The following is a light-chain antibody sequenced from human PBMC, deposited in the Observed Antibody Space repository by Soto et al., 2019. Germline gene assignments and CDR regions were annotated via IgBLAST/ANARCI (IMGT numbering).Light chain of an antibody. CDR2: AAS. CDR3: QQYGRT. J-gene: IGKJ5*01. Sequence: EVVLTQSPGTLSLSPGETATLSCRASQPISTNYLAWYQQKPGQAPRLLLYAASNRLTGIPDRFSGSGSGTDFTLTISRLETEDFALYYCQQYGRTFGQGTRLEIK. CDR1: QPISTNY. V-gene: IGKV3-20*01.